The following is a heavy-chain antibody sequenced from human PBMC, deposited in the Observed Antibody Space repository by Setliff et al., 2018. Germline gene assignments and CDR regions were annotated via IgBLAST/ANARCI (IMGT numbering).Heavy chain of an antibody. D-gene: IGHD3-10*01. Sequence: PSETLSLTCTVSGGSITSGSFYWSWIRQPAGKKLEWIGRIHASGSPVYNPSFKCRVTISRDTSTNQFSLKLGSVTAADTAVYYCARRDGSIIYREFFDYWGQGALVTDSS. V-gene: IGHV4-61*02. CDR2: IHASGSP. CDR1: GGSITSGSFY. CDR3: ARRDGSIIYREFFDY. J-gene: IGHJ4*02.